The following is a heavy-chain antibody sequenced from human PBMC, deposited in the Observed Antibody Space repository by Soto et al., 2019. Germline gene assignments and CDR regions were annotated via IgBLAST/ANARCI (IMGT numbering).Heavy chain of an antibody. D-gene: IGHD4-17*01. Sequence: PPETLSLTCTVSGVSIRSYYWSWILQPPGKGLEWIGYFYYSGSTKYNLSLKSRVTISVDMSRNQLSLMLSSVTAADTALDYCACSRVTCDYFHFWGQGALVTVSS. CDR2: FYYSGST. CDR3: ACSRVTCDYFHF. CDR1: GVSIRSYY. V-gene: IGHV4-59*01. J-gene: IGHJ4*02.